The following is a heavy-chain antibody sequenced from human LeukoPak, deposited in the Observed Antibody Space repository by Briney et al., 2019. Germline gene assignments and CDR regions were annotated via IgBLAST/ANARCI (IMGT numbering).Heavy chain of an antibody. V-gene: IGHV3-48*03. J-gene: IGHJ4*02. D-gene: IGHD3-9*01. Sequence: GGSLRLSCAAPGFTFSSYEMNWVRQAPGKGLEWVSYISSSGSTIYYADSVKGRFTISRDNAKNSLYLQMNSLRAEDTAVYYCAVLEYYDILTGYQNFDYWGQGTLVTVSS. CDR1: GFTFSSYE. CDR3: AVLEYYDILTGYQNFDY. CDR2: ISSSGSTI.